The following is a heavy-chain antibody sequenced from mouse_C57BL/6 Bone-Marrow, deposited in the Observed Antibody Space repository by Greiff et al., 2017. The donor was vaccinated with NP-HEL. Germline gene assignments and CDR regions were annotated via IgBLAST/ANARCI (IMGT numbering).Heavy chain of an antibody. CDR1: GFTFSSYA. J-gene: IGHJ4*01. CDR2: ISSGGDYI. Sequence: EVKLVESGEGLVKPGGSLKLSCAASGFTFSSYAMSWVCQTPEKRLEWVAYISSGGDYIYYADTVKGRFTISRDNARNTLYLQMSSLKSEDTAMYYCTRDHYYGSSYDAMDYWGQGTSVTVSS. CDR3: TRDHYYGSSYDAMDY. V-gene: IGHV5-9-1*02. D-gene: IGHD1-1*01.